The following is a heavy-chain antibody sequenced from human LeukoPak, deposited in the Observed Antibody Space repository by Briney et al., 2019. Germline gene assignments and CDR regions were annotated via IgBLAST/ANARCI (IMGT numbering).Heavy chain of an antibody. J-gene: IGHJ4*02. Sequence: SETLSLTCTVSGGSISSSSYYWGWIRQPPGKGLEWIGSIYYSGSTYYNPSLKSRVTISVDTSKNQFSLKLSSVTAADTAVYYCARGAEHYYGSGSYYYYFDYWGQGTLVTVSS. D-gene: IGHD3-10*01. CDR3: ARGAEHYYGSGSYYYYFDY. CDR1: GGSISSSSYY. V-gene: IGHV4-39*01. CDR2: IYYSGST.